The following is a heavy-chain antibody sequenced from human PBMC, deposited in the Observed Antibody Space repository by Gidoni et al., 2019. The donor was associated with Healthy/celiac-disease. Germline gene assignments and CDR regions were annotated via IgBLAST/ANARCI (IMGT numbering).Heavy chain of an antibody. J-gene: IGHJ6*02. V-gene: IGHV1-46*01. CDR2: INPSGGST. CDR3: AREAKSVAGYYYYYGMDV. Sequence: QVQLVQSVAEVKKPGASVKVSCKASGYTFTSYYMHWVRQAPGQGLEWMGIINPSGGSTSYAQKFQGRVTMTRDTSTSTVYMELSSLRSEDTAVYYCAREAKSVAGYYYYYGMDVWGQGTTVTVSS. CDR1: GYTFTSYY. D-gene: IGHD6-19*01.